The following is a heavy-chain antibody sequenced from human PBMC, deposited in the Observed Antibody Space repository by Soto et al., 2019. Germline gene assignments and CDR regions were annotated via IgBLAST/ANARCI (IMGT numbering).Heavy chain of an antibody. CDR3: AREREVGANAFDI. CDR2: IIPIFGTA. J-gene: IGHJ3*02. D-gene: IGHD1-26*01. Sequence: SVKVSCKASGGTFSSYAISWVRQAPGQGLEWMGGIIPIFGTANYAQKFQGRVTITADESTSTAYMELSSLRSEDTAVHYCAREREVGANAFDIWGQGTMVTVSS. V-gene: IGHV1-69*13. CDR1: GGTFSSYA.